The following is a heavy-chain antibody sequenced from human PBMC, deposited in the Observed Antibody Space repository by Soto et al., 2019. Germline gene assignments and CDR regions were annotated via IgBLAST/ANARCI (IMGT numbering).Heavy chain of an antibody. CDR3: ARGGTFGAKGGSLDI. V-gene: IGHV3-33*01. D-gene: IGHD3-16*01. CDR2: FWYDGSNK. CDR1: GFTFRTYG. J-gene: IGHJ3*02. Sequence: GGSLRLSCAASGFTFRTYGMHWVRQAPGKGLEWVAIFWYDGSNKYYAESVKGRFTISRDNSKNTLYLQMNSLRAEDTAVYYCARGGTFGAKGGSLDIWGQGTMVTVSS.